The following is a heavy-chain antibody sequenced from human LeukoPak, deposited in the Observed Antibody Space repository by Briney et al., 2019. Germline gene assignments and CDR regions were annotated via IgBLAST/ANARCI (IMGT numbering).Heavy chain of an antibody. CDR3: ARLGIADY. V-gene: IGHV1-8*01. CDR1: GYTFTTYD. CDR2: MNCNTGDT. Sequence: ASVKVSCKASGYTFTTYDINWVRQAPGQGLEWMGWMNCNTGDTGYAQKFQGRLTMTSDTSITTAYMELTSLTSEDTAVYYCARLGIADYWGQGTLVTVSS. J-gene: IGHJ4*02. D-gene: IGHD6-13*01.